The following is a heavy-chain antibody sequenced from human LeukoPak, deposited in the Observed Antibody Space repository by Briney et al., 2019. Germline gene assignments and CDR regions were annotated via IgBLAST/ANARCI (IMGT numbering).Heavy chain of an antibody. CDR1: GFTFSTFW. Sequence: GGSLRLSCAASGFTFSTFWMTWVRQAPGKGLEWVSLISSYSTYIYYADSLKGRFTISRDNAKNSLYLQMNSLRAEDTAVYYCARDSFAGYDSSGYSSYDYWGQGALVTVSS. CDR3: ARDSFAGYDSSGYSSYDY. CDR2: ISSYSTYI. D-gene: IGHD3-22*01. J-gene: IGHJ4*02. V-gene: IGHV3-21*01.